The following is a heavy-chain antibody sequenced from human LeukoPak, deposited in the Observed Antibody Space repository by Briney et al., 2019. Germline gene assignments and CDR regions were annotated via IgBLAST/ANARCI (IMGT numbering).Heavy chain of an antibody. Sequence: GGSLRLSCVGSGFTFRSHAMSWVRQAPGRGLEWVSAISGSGGSTYYADSVKGRFTISRDNSKNTLYLQMNSLRAEDTAVYYCARYGPYGSGSYYRNYFDYWGQGTLVTVSS. CDR2: ISGSGGST. J-gene: IGHJ4*02. CDR3: ARYGPYGSGSYYRNYFDY. D-gene: IGHD3-10*01. V-gene: IGHV3-23*01. CDR1: GFTFRSHA.